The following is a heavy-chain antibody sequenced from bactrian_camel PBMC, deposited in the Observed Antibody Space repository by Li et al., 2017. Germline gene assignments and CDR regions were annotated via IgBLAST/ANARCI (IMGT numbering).Heavy chain of an antibody. CDR2: ISAGGFR. D-gene: IGHD6*01. Sequence: HVQLVESGGGSVQAGGSLRLSCAASGLTFVGGNCMGWFRQAPGKDREGVAAISAGGFRRYADSVKGRFTISKDNARNTLYLQMDSLKPEDTALYYCGLDTRSLACGDSWSLSRRFDVSGQGTQVTVS. CDR1: GLTFVGGNC. J-gene: IGHJ4*01. V-gene: IGHV3S55*01.